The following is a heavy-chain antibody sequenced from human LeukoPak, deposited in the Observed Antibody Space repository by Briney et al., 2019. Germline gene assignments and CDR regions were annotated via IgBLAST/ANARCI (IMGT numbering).Heavy chain of an antibody. V-gene: IGHV3-48*01. Sequence: GGSLRLSCAASGFTFSSYSMNWVRQAPGKGLEWVSYISSSSSTIYYADSEKGRFTISRDNAKNSLYLQMNSLRAEDTAVYYCARGYSSSSFDYWGQGTLVTVSS. D-gene: IGHD6-6*01. CDR1: GFTFSSYS. CDR2: ISSSSSTI. J-gene: IGHJ4*02. CDR3: ARGYSSSSFDY.